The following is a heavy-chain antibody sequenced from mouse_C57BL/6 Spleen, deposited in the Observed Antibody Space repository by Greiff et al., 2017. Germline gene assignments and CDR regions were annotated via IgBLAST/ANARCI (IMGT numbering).Heavy chain of an antibody. Sequence: QVQLQQPGAELVKPGASVKLSCKASGYTFTSYWMQWVKQRPGQGLEWIGEIDPSDSYTNYNQKFKGKATLTVDTSSSTAYMQLSSLTSEDSAVYYCARVTTVVAPGFDDWGQGTTLTGSS. D-gene: IGHD1-1*01. CDR1: GYTFTSYW. CDR2: IDPSDSYT. CDR3: ARVTTVVAPGFDD. J-gene: IGHJ2*01. V-gene: IGHV1-50*01.